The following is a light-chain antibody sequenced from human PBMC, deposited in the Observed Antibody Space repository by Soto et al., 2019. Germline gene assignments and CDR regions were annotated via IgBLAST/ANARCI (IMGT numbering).Light chain of an antibody. J-gene: IGLJ2*01. CDR1: SSVVGGYNY. Sequence: QSVLTQPASVSGSPGQSITISCAGTSSVVGGYNYVSWYQQHPGKVPRLIISDVNKRPSGVSDRFSGSKSGNTASLTISGLQAEDEADYYCASFTRSVTVVFGGGTKLTVL. V-gene: IGLV2-14*03. CDR3: ASFTRSVTVV. CDR2: DVN.